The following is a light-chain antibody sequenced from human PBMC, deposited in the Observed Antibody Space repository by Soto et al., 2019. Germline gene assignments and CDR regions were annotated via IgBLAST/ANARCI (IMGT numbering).Light chain of an antibody. CDR2: KAS. CDR3: QQYDTYWT. CDR1: ESISNW. Sequence: DIQMTQSPSTLSASVGDRVIITCRASESISNWLAWYQQKPGKAPNLLIYKASSLKSGVPLRFSGSVSGTEFTITITRLQPDDFATYYCQQYDTYWTFGQGTKVEFK. V-gene: IGKV1-5*03. J-gene: IGKJ1*01.